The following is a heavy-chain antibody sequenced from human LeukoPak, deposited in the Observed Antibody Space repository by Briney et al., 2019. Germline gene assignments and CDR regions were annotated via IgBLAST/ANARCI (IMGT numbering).Heavy chain of an antibody. J-gene: IGHJ3*02. CDR3: ALYCSTTSCYTHDAFDI. D-gene: IGHD2-2*02. Sequence: GGSLRLSCAASGFSFSSYSMNWVRQAPGKGLEWVSYISSSSATIYYADSVKGRFTISRDNAKSSLYLQMNSLRAEDTAVYYCALYCSTTSCYTHDAFDIWGQGTLVTVSS. CDR2: ISSSSATI. V-gene: IGHV3-48*01. CDR1: GFSFSSYS.